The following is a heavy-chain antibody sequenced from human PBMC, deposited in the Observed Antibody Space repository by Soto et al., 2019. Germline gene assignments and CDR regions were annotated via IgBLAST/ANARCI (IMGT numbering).Heavy chain of an antibody. CDR2: IYHTGTT. CDR3: ATLPPRIVVVMTDLPT. Sequence: SEPMSLTCIVSGANISSTDWRSWVRQTPGKRLEWIGQIYHTGTTSYNPSLKNRVTISLDKSNNQFSLRLTSMTAADTAVYYCATLPPRIVVVMTDLPTWGQGTLVT. V-gene: IGHV4-4*02. D-gene: IGHD2-15*01. J-gene: IGHJ5*02. CDR1: GANISSTDW.